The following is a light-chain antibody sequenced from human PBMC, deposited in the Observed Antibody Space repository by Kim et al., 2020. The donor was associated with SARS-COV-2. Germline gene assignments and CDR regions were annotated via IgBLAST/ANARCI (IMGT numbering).Light chain of an antibody. CDR3: QQYGSSRT. Sequence: EIVLTQSPGTLSLSPGERATLSCRASQSVSSSYLAWYQQKVGQAPRLLIYGASSRATSIPDRFSGSGSGTDFTLTISRLEPEDFAVYYCQQYGSSRTFGQGTKLEI. CDR1: QSVSSSY. J-gene: IGKJ1*01. V-gene: IGKV3-20*01. CDR2: GAS.